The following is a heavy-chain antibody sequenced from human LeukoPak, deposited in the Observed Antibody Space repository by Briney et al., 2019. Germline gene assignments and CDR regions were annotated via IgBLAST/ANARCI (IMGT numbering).Heavy chain of an antibody. CDR2: IIPILGIA. CDR3: ARVRYSSGWYTPEFDY. D-gene: IGHD6-19*01. V-gene: IGHV1-69*04. CDR1: GGTFSSYA. J-gene: IGHJ4*02. Sequence: SVTVSCKASGGTFSSYAISWVRQAPGQGLEWMGRIIPILGIANYAQKFQGGVTITADKSTSTAYMELSSLRSEDTAVYYCARVRYSSGWYTPEFDYWGQGTLVTVSS.